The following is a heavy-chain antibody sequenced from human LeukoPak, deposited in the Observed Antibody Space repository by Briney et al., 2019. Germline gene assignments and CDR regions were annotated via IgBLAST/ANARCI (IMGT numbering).Heavy chain of an antibody. D-gene: IGHD6-19*01. CDR1: GYTFTGYY. CDR2: INPNSGGT. CDR3: ARDLGQYSSGWYIFVY. J-gene: IGHJ4*02. Sequence: ASVKVSCKASGYTFTGYYMHWVRQAPGQGLEWMGWINPNSGGTNYAQKFQGRVTMTRDTSISTAYMELSRLRSDDTAVYYCARDLGQYSSGWYIFVYWGQGTLVTVSS. V-gene: IGHV1-2*02.